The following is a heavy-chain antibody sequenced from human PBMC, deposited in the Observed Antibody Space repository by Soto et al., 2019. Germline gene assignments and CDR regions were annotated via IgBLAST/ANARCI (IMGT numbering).Heavy chain of an antibody. CDR3: ARANWDSDY. V-gene: IGHV4-59*11. D-gene: IGHD7-27*01. CDR1: GGSINNHY. CDR2: IYYTGST. Sequence: QVHLQESGPGLVKPSETLSLTCTVSGGSINNHYWSWIRQPPGKGLEWIGYIYYTGSTNYNPSLESRLTISVATSKNRVSLNLTSLTAADTAIYYCARANWDSDYWGQGTLVTVSS. J-gene: IGHJ4*02.